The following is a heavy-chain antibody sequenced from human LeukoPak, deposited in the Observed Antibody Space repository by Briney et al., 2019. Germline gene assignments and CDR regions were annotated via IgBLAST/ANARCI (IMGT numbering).Heavy chain of an antibody. CDR1: GYSFTSYW. V-gene: IGHV5-51*01. J-gene: IGHJ4*02. Sequence: GESLKISCKGSGYSFTSYWIGWVRQMPGKGLGWMGIIYPGDSDTRYSPSFQGQVTISADKSMSAAYLQWSSLKASDNAMYYCARHRAAAEGGALDYWGQGTLVTVSS. CDR2: IYPGDSDT. D-gene: IGHD6-13*01. CDR3: ARHRAAAEGGALDY.